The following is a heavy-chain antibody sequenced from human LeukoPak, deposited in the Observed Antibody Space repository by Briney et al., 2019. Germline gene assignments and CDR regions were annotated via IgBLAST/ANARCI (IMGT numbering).Heavy chain of an antibody. V-gene: IGHV4-38-2*02. J-gene: IGHJ3*02. CDR3: ARHYDFYGDGSFDI. D-gene: IGHD3-3*01. CDR1: DYSISSGYY. Sequence: SETLSLTCIVSDYSISSGYYWGWIRQPPGKGLEWIGSTFHSGNTYYNPSLKSRVIISVDTTKNQFALKLSSVTAADTAVYYCARHYDFYGDGSFDIWGQGTMVTVSS. CDR2: TFHSGNT.